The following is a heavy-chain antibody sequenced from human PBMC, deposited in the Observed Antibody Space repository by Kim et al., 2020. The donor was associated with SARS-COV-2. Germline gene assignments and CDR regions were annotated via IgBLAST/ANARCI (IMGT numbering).Heavy chain of an antibody. CDR2: ISYVGSNK. V-gene: IGHV3-30*04. J-gene: IGHJ4*02. D-gene: IGHD3-22*01. Sequence: GGSLRLSCAASGFTFSSYAMHWVRQAPGKGLEWVAVISYVGSNKYYADSVKGRFTISRDNSKNTLYLQMNSLRPEDTAVYYCARDFYYDSTGGHFDSWGQGALVPVSS. CDR3: ARDFYYDSTGGHFDS. CDR1: GFTFSSYA.